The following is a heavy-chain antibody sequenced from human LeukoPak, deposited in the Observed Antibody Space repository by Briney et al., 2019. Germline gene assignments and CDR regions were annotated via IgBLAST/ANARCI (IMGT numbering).Heavy chain of an antibody. D-gene: IGHD6-13*01. CDR2: INSGGSTL. CDR3: AREGLVAAGTGGYAFDI. J-gene: IGHJ3*02. V-gene: IGHV3-48*03. CDR1: GFTFSSYE. Sequence: GGSLRLSCAASGFTFSSYEMNWVRQAPGKGLEWVSYINSGGSTLYYADSVKGRFTISRDNAKNSLYLQMNSLRAEDTAVYYCAREGLVAAGTGGYAFDIWGQGTMVTVSS.